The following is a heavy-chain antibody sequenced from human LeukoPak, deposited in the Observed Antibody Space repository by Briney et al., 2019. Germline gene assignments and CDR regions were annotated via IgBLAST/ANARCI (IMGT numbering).Heavy chain of an antibody. J-gene: IGHJ4*02. CDR3: VRHTTSGWYQVVY. CDR1: GGSVSNYY. CDR2: ITYSGST. Sequence: SETLSLTCTVSGGSVSNYYWSWIRQPPGKGLEWIGFITYSGSTDHNPSLKSRVTISVDASKNQFSLKLTSVTAADTAVYYCVRHTTSGWYQVVYWGQGTLVTVSS. V-gene: IGHV4-59*02. D-gene: IGHD6-19*01.